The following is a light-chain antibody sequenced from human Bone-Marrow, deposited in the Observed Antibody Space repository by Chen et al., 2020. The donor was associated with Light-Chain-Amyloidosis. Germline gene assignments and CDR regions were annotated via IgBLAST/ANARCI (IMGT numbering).Light chain of an antibody. Sequence: NFMLTQPHSVSESPGKTVIISCTRSSGSIATNYVQWYQQRPGSSPTTVIYEDDQIPPGVPDRFSGSIDRSSNSASLTISGLKNEDEADYYCQSYQGSSQGVFGGGTKLTVL. V-gene: IGLV6-57*01. J-gene: IGLJ3*02. CDR3: QSYQGSSQGV. CDR1: SGSIATNY. CDR2: EDD.